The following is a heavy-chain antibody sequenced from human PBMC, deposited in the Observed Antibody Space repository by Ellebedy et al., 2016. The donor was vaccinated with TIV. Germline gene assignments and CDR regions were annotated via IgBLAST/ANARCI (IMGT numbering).Heavy chain of an antibody. CDR3: AKLADY. J-gene: IGHJ4*02. CDR1: GFTFSSYS. V-gene: IGHV3-53*01. Sequence: GESLKISCAASGFTFSSYSMNWVRQAPGKGLEWVSVIDSGDSTYYADSVKGRFTISRDSYKNILYLQMNSLRDEDTAVYYCAKLADYWGQGTLVTVSS. CDR2: IDSGDST.